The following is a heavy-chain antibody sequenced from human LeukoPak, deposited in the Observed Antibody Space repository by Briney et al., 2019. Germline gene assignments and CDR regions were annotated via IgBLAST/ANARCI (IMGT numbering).Heavy chain of an antibody. V-gene: IGHV3-21*01. CDR2: ISSSSSYI. J-gene: IGHJ5*02. Sequence: PGGSLRLSCAASGFTFSSYAMSWVRQAPGKGLEWVSSISSSSSYIYYADSVKGQFTISRDNAKNSLYLQMNSLRAEDTAVYYCARFRGVAVSGASKVNNWFDPWGQGTLVTVSS. CDR3: ARFRGVAVSGASKVNNWFDP. CDR1: GFTFSSYA. D-gene: IGHD2-15*01.